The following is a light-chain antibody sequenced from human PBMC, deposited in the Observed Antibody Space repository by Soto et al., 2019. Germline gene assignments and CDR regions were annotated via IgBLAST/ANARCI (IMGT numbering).Light chain of an antibody. J-gene: IGKJ5*01. Sequence: EIVLTQSPGTLSLSPGKRATLSCRASQSLGTTDLVWYQQRSGQPPRLVIDGTFSTASSIPARFSGGGSGTDFTLTISRLEPEDSAVYYCQQYGSLPYTFGRGTRLEIQ. V-gene: IGKV3-20*01. CDR3: QQYGSLPYT. CDR2: GTF. CDR1: QSLGTTD.